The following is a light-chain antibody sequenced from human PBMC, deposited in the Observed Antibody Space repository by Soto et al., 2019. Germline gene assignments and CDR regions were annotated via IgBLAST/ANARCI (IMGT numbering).Light chain of an antibody. CDR1: SSDVGSYNL. V-gene: IGLV2-23*01. Sequence: QSALTQPASVSGSPGQSITISCTGTSSDVGSYNLVSWYQQHPGKAPKLMIYEGSKRPSGVSNRFSGSKSGNTASLTISGLQAEDEADHYCCSYAGSSTDYVFGTGTKLTVL. J-gene: IGLJ1*01. CDR2: EGS. CDR3: CSYAGSSTDYV.